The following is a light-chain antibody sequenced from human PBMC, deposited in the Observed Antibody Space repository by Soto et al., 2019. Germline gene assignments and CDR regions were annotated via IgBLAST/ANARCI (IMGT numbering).Light chain of an antibody. CDR1: SSNIAGNT. Sequence: QSALTQPPSLSGTPGQRVTISGSGSSSNIAGNTVHWYQHLPGTAPKLLIYINDQRPSGVPGRFSASTSGTSASLAISGLQSDDEADYYCATWDDDLNAAVFGGGTPLTV. CDR3: ATWDDDLNAAV. V-gene: IGLV1-44*01. CDR2: IND. J-gene: IGLJ7*01.